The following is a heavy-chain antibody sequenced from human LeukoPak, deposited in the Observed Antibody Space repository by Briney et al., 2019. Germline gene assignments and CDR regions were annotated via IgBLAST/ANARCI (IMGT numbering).Heavy chain of an antibody. D-gene: IGHD2-15*01. V-gene: IGHV3-66*01. J-gene: IGHJ6*02. CDR2: IYSGGST. CDR1: GFTVSSNY. Sequence: GGSLRLSCAASGFTVSSNYMGWVRQAPGKGLEWVSVIYSGGSTYYADSVKGRFTISRDNSKNTLYLQMNSLRAEDTAVYYCARDASVVAATRRYYGMDVWGQGTTVTVSS. CDR3: ARDASVVAATRRYYGMDV.